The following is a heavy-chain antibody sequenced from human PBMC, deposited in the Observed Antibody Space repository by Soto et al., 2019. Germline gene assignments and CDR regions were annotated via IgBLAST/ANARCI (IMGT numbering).Heavy chain of an antibody. D-gene: IGHD4-17*01. Sequence: QVQLVESGGGVVQPGRSLRLSCTASGFTFSSYDMHWVRQAPGKGLEWVAVIWYDGSSKYYADSVKGRFTISRDNSKNTLFLQMNSLRDEDTAVYYCARDQGRFGDYQDYWGQGTLVTVSS. CDR3: ARDQGRFGDYQDY. J-gene: IGHJ4*02. CDR1: GFTFSSYD. CDR2: IWYDGSSK. V-gene: IGHV3-33*01.